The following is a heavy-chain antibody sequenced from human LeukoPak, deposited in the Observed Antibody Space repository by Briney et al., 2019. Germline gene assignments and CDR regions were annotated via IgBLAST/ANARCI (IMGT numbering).Heavy chain of an antibody. CDR1: GGSISSGGYY. CDR3: ARDQGLGDAFDI. Sequence: SETLSLTCTVSGGSISSGGYYWSWIRQHPGKGLEWIGYIYYSGSTYYNPSLKSRVTISVDTSKNQFSLKPSSVTAADTAVYYCARDQGLGDAFDIWGQGTMVTVSS. V-gene: IGHV4-31*03. J-gene: IGHJ3*02. CDR2: IYYSGST. D-gene: IGHD3/OR15-3a*01.